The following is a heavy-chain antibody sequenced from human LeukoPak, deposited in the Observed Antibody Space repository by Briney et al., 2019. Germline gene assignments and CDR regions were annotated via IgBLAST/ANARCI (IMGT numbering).Heavy chain of an antibody. D-gene: IGHD1-1*01. CDR1: GGSISSYY. CDR3: ARGNWYFDY. J-gene: IGHJ4*02. CDR2: VYYSGST. V-gene: IGHV4-59*01. Sequence: PSETLSLTCTVSGGSISSYYWSWIRQPPGKGLEWIGYVYYSGSTNYNPSRKSRVTISVDTSKNQFSLKLSSVTAADTAVYYCARGNWYFDYWGQGTLVTVSS.